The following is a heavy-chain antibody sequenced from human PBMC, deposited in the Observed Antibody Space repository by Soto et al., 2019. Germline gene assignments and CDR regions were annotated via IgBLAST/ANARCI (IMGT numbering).Heavy chain of an antibody. CDR1: GGTFSSYT. CDR3: ARDLHRDTRSSRWFSLDF. D-gene: IGHD6-19*01. V-gene: IGHV1-69*04. Sequence: GASVKVSCKASGGTFSSYTISWVRQAPGQGLEWMGRIIPILGIANYAQKFQGRVTITADKSTSTAYMELSSLRSEDTAVYYCARDLHRDTRSSRWFSLDFWGQGTLLTVSS. CDR2: IIPILGIA. J-gene: IGHJ4*02.